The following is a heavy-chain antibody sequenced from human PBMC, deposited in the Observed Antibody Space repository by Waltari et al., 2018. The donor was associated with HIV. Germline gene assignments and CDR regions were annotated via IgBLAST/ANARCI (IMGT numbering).Heavy chain of an antibody. CDR2: IYYSGST. V-gene: IGHV4-59*01. D-gene: IGHD4-17*01. J-gene: IGHJ4*02. Sequence: QVQLQESGPGLVKPSETVSLTCTVSGGSISSYYWSWIRQTPGKGLEWIGHIYYSGSTNYHPSLKSRVTISVDTSKNQFSLNLTSVTAADTAVYYCARDRGDYAWDYWGQGTLVTVSS. CDR1: GGSISSYY. CDR3: ARDRGDYAWDY.